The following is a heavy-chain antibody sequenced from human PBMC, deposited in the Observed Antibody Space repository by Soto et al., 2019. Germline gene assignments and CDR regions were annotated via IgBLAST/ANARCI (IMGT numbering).Heavy chain of an antibody. CDR2: ISSSSSYI. CDR1: GFTFSSYS. D-gene: IGHD2-2*01. Sequence: GGSLRLSCAASGFTFSSYSMNWVRQAPGKGLEWVSSISSSSSYIYYADSVKGRFTISRDNAKNSLYLQMNSLRAEDTAVYYCARDRVTKIPAATNPPDYWGQGTLVTVSS. J-gene: IGHJ4*02. V-gene: IGHV3-21*01. CDR3: ARDRVTKIPAATNPPDY.